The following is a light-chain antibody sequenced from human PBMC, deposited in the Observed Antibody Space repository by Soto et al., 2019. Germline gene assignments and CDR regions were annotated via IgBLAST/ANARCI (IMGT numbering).Light chain of an antibody. CDR1: QTIDSW. V-gene: IGKV1-5*03. J-gene: IGKJ1*01. CDR2: KAS. Sequence: DIQMTQSPSTLSASVGDRVTITCLASQTIDSWLAWYQQRPGKPPNLLIYKASTLASGVPSRFRGSGSGTEFTLTINGLKPDHFATYYCQQYHIYSGTFGQGTKVDIK. CDR3: QQYHIYSGT.